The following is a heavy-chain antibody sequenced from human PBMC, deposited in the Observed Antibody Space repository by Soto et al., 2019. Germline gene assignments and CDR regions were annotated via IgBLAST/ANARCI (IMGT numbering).Heavy chain of an antibody. CDR2: TRHDGSNT. CDR3: ARDGVGITTFFGYFDY. CDR1: GFNFGGYG. D-gene: IGHD1-26*01. J-gene: IGHJ4*02. V-gene: IGHV3-33*01. Sequence: QVQLVQSGGGVVQPGRSLRLSCEASGFNFGGYGMHWVRQAPGKGLEWVAITRHDGSNTYYADSVRGRFTISRDNSKNTLYLQMNSLRVEDTALYYCARDGVGITTFFGYFDYWGQGTLITVSS.